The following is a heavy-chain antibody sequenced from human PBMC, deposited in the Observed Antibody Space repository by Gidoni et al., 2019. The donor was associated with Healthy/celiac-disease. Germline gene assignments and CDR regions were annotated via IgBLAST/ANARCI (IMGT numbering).Heavy chain of an antibody. J-gene: IGHJ4*02. CDR2: INPNIGGT. D-gene: IGHD3-9*01. Sequence: QVQLVQSGAEVKKPGASLKVSGKASGYTFTGYYLHWLRQAHGQGLEWMGWINPNIGGTIYAQKFQGRVTMTRDTSISTAYMELSRLRSDDTAVYYCARDYDILTGPIYYFDYWGQGTLVTVSS. V-gene: IGHV1-2*02. CDR3: ARDYDILTGPIYYFDY. CDR1: GYTFTGYY.